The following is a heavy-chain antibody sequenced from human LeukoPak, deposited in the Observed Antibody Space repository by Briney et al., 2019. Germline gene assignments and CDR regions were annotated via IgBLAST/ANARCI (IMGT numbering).Heavy chain of an antibody. CDR2: IRYYGSNK. J-gene: IGHJ4*02. V-gene: IGHV3-30*02. D-gene: IGHD4-17*01. CDR1: GFTFSNYG. Sequence: GGSLRLSCAASGFTFSNYGMHWVRQAPGKGLERVAFIRYYGSNKYYADSVKGRFTISRDNAKNTAYLQMNSLKTEDTAVYYCTRPQHDYGDYAYWGQGTLVTVSS. CDR3: TRPQHDYGDYAY.